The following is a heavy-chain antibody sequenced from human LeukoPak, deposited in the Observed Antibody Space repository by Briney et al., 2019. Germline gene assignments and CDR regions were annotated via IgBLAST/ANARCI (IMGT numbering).Heavy chain of an antibody. V-gene: IGHV1-24*01. D-gene: IGHD4-17*01. CDR3: ATVVFGDYVVFDY. CDR2: FDPEDGET. CDR1: GYTLTELS. J-gene: IGHJ4*02. Sequence: GASVKVSCKVSGYTLTELSMRWVQQAPGKGLEWMGGFDPEDGETIYAQKFQGRVTMTEDTSTDTAYMELSSLRSEDTAVYYCATVVFGDYVVFDYWGQGTLVTVSS.